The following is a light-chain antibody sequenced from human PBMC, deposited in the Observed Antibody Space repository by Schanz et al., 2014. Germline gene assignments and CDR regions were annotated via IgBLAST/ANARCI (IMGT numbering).Light chain of an antibody. V-gene: IGKV3-15*01. CDR1: QSVSSD. Sequence: EIVMTQSPATLSVSPGERATLSCRASQSVSSDLAWYQHKPGQAPRLLIYGASTRATGIPARFSGSGSGTEFTLTISRLEPEDFAVYYCQHYGSSPLTFGPGTKVDFK. CDR2: GAS. CDR3: QHYGSSPLT. J-gene: IGKJ3*01.